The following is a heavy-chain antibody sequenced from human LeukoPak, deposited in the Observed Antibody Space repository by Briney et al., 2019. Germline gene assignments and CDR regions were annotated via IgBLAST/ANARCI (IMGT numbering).Heavy chain of an antibody. CDR1: GFIFSDYY. J-gene: IGHJ4*02. CDR3: ARGGFQLVYDY. V-gene: IGHV3-11*04. D-gene: IGHD2-2*02. Sequence: GGSLRLSCAASGFIFSDYYMSWVRQAPGKGLEWLSYIDLSGNVKYYVDSVKGRFTISRDNAKNSLHLQMDSLRAEDTAVYYCARGGFQLVYDYWGQGILVTVSS. CDR2: IDLSGNVK.